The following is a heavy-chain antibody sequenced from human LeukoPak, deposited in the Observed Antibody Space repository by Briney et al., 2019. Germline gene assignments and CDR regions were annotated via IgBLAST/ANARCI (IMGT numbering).Heavy chain of an antibody. J-gene: IGHJ4*02. D-gene: IGHD3-16*02. CDR2: IYYSGST. CDR3: ARARSDYVWGSYRPHYYFDY. Sequence: PSQTLSLTCTVSGGSISSGGYYWSWIRQHPGKGLEWIGYIYYSGSTNYNPSLKSRVTISVDTSKNQFSLKLSSVTAADTAVYYCARARSDYVWGSYRPHYYFDYWGQGTLVTVSS. CDR1: GGSISSGGYY. V-gene: IGHV4-31*03.